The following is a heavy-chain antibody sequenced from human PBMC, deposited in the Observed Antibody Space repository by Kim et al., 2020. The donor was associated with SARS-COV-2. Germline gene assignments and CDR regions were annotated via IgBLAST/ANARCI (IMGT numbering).Heavy chain of an antibody. CDR2: IYYSGST. CDR3: ARGRGITIFGVVIIGAFDI. D-gene: IGHD3-3*01. V-gene: IGHV4-30-4*01. J-gene: IGHJ3*02. CDR1: GGSISSGDYY. Sequence: SETLSLTCTVSGGSISSGDYYWSWIRQPPGKGLEWIGNIYYSGSTYYNPSLKSRVTISVHTSKNQFSLKLSSVTAADTAVYYCARGRGITIFGVVIIGAFDIGGQGTMVTVSS.